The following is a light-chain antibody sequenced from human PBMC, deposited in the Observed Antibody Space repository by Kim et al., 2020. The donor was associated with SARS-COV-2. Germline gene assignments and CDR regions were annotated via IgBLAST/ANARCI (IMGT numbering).Light chain of an antibody. CDR3: AAWDGRLSGSV. CDR2: RNN. V-gene: IGLV1-47*01. CDR1: SSNIESNY. J-gene: IGLJ2*01. Sequence: GQRVTISCSGSSSNIESNYVYWYQQFPGTAPKLRIYRNNQRPSGVPDRFSGSKSGISASLVISGLRSEDEADYYCAAWDGRLSGSVFGGGTQLTVL.